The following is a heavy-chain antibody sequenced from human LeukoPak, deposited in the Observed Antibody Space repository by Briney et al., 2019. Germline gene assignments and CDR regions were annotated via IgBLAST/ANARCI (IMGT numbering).Heavy chain of an antibody. J-gene: IGHJ6*03. V-gene: IGHV3-74*01. CDR1: GFTFSSYW. CDR2: INSEGSST. D-gene: IGHD2-21*02. Sequence: GGSLRLSCAASGFTFSSYWMHWVLQAPGKGLVWLSRINSEGSSTNYGESVKGRFTISRDNAKNTLYLQMNSLRAEDTAVYYCAKDERGNGDSAHYYYYMDVWGKGTTVTISS. CDR3: AKDERGNGDSAHYYYYMDV.